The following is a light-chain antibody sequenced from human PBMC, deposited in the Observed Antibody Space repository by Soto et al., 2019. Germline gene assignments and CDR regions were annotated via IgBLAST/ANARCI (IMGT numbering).Light chain of an antibody. CDR3: GSFTTNRIWV. Sequence: QSALTQPASVSGSPGQSITISCTGTSSDVGGYNYVSWYQQHPGKAPKLMIFEVNTRPSGVSNRFSGSKSGNTASLTISGLLVEDEAAYICGSFTTNRIWVFGGGTKLTVL. CDR1: SSDVGGYNY. J-gene: IGLJ3*02. V-gene: IGLV2-14*01. CDR2: EVN.